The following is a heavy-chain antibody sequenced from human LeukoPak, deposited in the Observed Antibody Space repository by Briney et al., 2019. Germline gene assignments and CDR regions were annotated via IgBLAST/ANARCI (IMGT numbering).Heavy chain of an antibody. CDR3: AKALYSSGWASRDYYYGMDV. J-gene: IGHJ6*02. CDR1: GFTFSSYS. D-gene: IGHD6-19*01. Sequence: HPGGSLRLSCAASGFTFSSYSMNWVRQTPGKGLEWISYISPVKNTVYYADSVKGRFTISRDNSKNTLYLQMNSLRAEDTAVYYCAKALYSSGWASRDYYYGMDVWGQGTTVTVSS. CDR2: ISPVKNTV. V-gene: IGHV3-48*01.